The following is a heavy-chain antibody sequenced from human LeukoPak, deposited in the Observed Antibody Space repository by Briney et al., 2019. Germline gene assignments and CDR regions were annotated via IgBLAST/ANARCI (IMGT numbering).Heavy chain of an antibody. D-gene: IGHD3-22*01. CDR2: ISWNSGAI. Sequence: GGSLTLSCAASGFTSDDYAVHWVRHAPGKGLEWVSGISWNSGAIGYADSLKGRFTISRDNAKSSLNLQMNSLRAEDTALYYCAKGSGCSSDYHKFYFDYWGQGTLVTVSS. CDR1: GFTSDDYA. V-gene: IGHV3-9*02. CDR3: AKGSGCSSDYHKFYFDY. J-gene: IGHJ4*02.